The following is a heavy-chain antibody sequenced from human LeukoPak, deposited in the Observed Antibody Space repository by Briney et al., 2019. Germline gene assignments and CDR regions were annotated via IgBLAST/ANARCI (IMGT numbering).Heavy chain of an antibody. CDR3: AKLVGPHQAGDY. J-gene: IGHJ4*02. V-gene: IGHV3-30*02. CDR1: GFTFSSYG. CDR2: IRYDGSNK. Sequence: PGGSLRLSCAASGFTFSSYGMHWVRQAPGKGLEWVAFIRYDGSNKYYADSVKGRFTISRDNSKNTLYLQMNSLRAEDTAVYYCAKLVGPHQAGDYWGQGTLVTVSS. D-gene: IGHD1-26*01.